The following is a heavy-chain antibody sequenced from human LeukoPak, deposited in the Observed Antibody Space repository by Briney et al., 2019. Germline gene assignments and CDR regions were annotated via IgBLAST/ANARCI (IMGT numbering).Heavy chain of an antibody. CDR3: AKSRASSGVAPAGYDY. CDR2: ISGSGSTR. V-gene: IGHV3-11*01. CDR1: GFTFTDYY. D-gene: IGHD6-13*01. Sequence: PGGSLRLSCAASGFTFTDYYMTWIRQAPGKGLEWVSSISGSGSTRYYADSVKGRFTISRDNAENSLYLQMNSLGAEDTAAYYCAKSRASSGVAPAGYDYWGQGTLVTVSS. J-gene: IGHJ4*02.